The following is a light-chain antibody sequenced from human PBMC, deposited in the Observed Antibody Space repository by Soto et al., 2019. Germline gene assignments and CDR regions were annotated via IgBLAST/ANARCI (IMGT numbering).Light chain of an antibody. CDR2: WAS. V-gene: IGKV4-1*01. Sequence: DMVLSQSKDSLAVSLAERSAMNCKSSQSVVSSSNNLNYLAWYQQTPGQPPKLLIYWASTRESGVPDRFSGSGSGTDFTLTISSLQAEDVAVYYCQQYYTTPAITSGHGTRPEV. CDR3: QQYYTTPAIT. J-gene: IGKJ5*01. CDR1: QSVVSSSNNLNY.